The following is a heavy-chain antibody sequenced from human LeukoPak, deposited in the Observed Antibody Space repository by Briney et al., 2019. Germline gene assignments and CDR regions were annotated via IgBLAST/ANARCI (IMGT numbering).Heavy chain of an antibody. J-gene: IGHJ4*02. Sequence: PGGSLRLSCAASGFTFSSYSMNWVRQAPGKGLEWISYIDVHSNTIYYADSVKGRFTISRGNAKNSLYLQVNSLRAEDTAVYYCAKGDPVEWGYSYLTYFDYWGQGTLVTVSS. CDR3: AKGDPVEWGYSYLTYFDY. CDR2: IDVHSNTI. D-gene: IGHD5-18*01. CDR1: GFTFSSYS. V-gene: IGHV3-48*01.